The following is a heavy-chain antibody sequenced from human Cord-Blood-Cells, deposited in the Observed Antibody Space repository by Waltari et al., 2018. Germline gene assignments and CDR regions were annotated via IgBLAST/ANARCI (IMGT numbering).Heavy chain of an antibody. J-gene: IGHJ5*02. CDR2: RNSDGSST. D-gene: IGHD1-26*01. V-gene: IGHV3-74*01. CDR3: ARDHTESGSYRFDP. CDR1: GFTFSSYW. Sequence: EVQLVESGGGLVQPGGSLRLSCAASGFTFSSYWMHWVRQAPGKGLVWVSRRNSDGSSTSYSDSVKGRFTISRDNAKNTLYLQMNSLRAEDTAVYYCARDHTESGSYRFDPWGQGTLVTVSS.